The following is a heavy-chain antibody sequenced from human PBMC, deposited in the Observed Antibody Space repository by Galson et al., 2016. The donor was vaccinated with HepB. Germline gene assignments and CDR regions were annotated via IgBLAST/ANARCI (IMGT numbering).Heavy chain of an antibody. D-gene: IGHD5-18*01. CDR1: GGSISDHF. Sequence: SETLSLTCTVSGGSISDHFWSWTRQPPGKGLEWIGLIHYSGDTKYNPSLKRRVTISVDTTKDKFSLKLTSVTAADTAVYYCATSPHGYALAPWGQGTLVTVSS. CDR3: ATSPHGYALAP. V-gene: IGHV4-59*11. CDR2: IHYSGDT. J-gene: IGHJ5*02.